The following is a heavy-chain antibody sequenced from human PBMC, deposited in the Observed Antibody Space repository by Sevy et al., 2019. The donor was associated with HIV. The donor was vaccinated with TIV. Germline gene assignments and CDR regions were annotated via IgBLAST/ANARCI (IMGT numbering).Heavy chain of an antibody. CDR3: ARDQGSRYSSGWYDY. D-gene: IGHD6-19*01. CDR1: GYTFTSYG. V-gene: IGHV1-18*01. J-gene: IGHJ4*02. CDR2: TSAYNGNT. Sequence: ASVKVSCKASGYTFTSYGISWVRQAPGQGLEWMGWTSAYNGNTNYAQKLQGRVTMTTDTSTSTAYMELRSLRSDDTAVYYCARDQGSRYSSGWYDYWGQGTLVTVSS.